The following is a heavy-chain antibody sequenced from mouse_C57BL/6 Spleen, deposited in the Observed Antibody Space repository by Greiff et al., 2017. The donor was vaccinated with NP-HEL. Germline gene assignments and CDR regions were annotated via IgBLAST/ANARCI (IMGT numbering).Heavy chain of an antibody. CDR2: INPNNGGT. J-gene: IGHJ3*01. Sequence: EVKLVESGPELVKPGASVKIPCKASGYTFTDYNMDWVKQSHGKSLEWIGDINPNNGGTIYNQKFKGKATLTVDKSSSTAYMELRSLTSEDTAVYYCATMRYYYGSSYGWFAYWGQGTLVTVSA. CDR3: ATMRYYYGSSYGWFAY. D-gene: IGHD1-1*01. V-gene: IGHV1-18*01. CDR1: GYTFTDYN.